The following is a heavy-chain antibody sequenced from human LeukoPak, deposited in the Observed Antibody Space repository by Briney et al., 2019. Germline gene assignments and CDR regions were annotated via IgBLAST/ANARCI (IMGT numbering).Heavy chain of an antibody. J-gene: IGHJ4*02. CDR2: ISYDGSNK. CDR1: GFTFSSYS. Sequence: GGSLRLSCAASGFTFSSYSMNWVRQAPGKGLEWVAVISYDGSNKYYADSVKGRFTISRDNSKNMLYLQMNSLRTEDTAVYYCARDPFSVAGTLYYFDYWGQGTLVTVSS. CDR3: ARDPFSVAGTLYYFDY. V-gene: IGHV3-30*03. D-gene: IGHD6-19*01.